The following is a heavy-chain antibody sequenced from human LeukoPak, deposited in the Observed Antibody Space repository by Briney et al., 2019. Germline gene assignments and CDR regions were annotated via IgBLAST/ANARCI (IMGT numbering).Heavy chain of an antibody. D-gene: IGHD3-22*01. J-gene: IGHJ3*02. CDR3: ARELLLYYYDSSADAFDI. Sequence: GASVKVSCKSSGYTFTGYYMHWVRQAPGQGLEWMGWINPNSGGTNYAQKFQGRATMTRDTSISTAYMELSRLRSDDTAVYYCARELLLYYYDSSADAFDIWGQGTMVTVSS. V-gene: IGHV1-2*02. CDR1: GYTFTGYY. CDR2: INPNSGGT.